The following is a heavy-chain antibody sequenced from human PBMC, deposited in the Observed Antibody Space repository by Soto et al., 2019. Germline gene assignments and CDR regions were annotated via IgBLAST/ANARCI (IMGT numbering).Heavy chain of an antibody. J-gene: IGHJ2*01. D-gene: IGHD3-3*01. CDR2: IYYSGST. Sequence: QLLESGPGLVKPSETLSLTCTVSGGSISSSSYYWGWIRQPPGKGLEWIGSIYYSGSTYYNPSLKSRVTISVDTSKNQFSLKLSSVTAADTAVYYCATIITIFGVVTDYWYFDLWGRGTLVTVSS. CDR1: GGSISSSSYY. V-gene: IGHV4-39*01. CDR3: ATIITIFGVVTDYWYFDL.